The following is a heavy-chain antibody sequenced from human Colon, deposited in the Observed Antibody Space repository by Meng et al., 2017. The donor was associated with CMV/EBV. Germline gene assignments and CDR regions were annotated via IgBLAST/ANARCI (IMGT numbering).Heavy chain of an antibody. D-gene: IGHD3-9*01. V-gene: IGHV1-2*02. CDR2: INLNSGDT. J-gene: IGHJ4*02. CDR3: ARDPGCDNPICYGIGWDL. CDR1: GYTFTDYY. Sequence: ASVKVSCKASGYTFTDYYIHWVRRAPGQGLEWMAWINLNSGDTRYAEKFRGSVTVIMDTSIDTAYMELSGLRSDDTAVYSCARDPGCDNPICYGIGWDLWGQGTLVTVSS.